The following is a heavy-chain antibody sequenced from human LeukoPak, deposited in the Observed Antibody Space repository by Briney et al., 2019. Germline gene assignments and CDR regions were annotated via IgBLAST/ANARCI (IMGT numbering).Heavy chain of an antibody. CDR2: MNPNSGNT. D-gene: IGHD3-22*01. Sequence: ASVKVSCKASGYTFTSYDINWVRQATGQGLEWMGWMNPNSGNTGYAQKFQGRVTMTRNTSISTAYMELSSLRSEDTAVYYCARGRRIEDYYYDSSGYYQGPFDPWGQGTLVTVSS. CDR3: ARGRRIEDYYYDSSGYYQGPFDP. V-gene: IGHV1-8*01. CDR1: GYTFTSYD. J-gene: IGHJ5*02.